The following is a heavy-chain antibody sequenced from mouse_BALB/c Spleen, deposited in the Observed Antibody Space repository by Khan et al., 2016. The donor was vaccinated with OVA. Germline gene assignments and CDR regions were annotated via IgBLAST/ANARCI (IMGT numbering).Heavy chain of an antibody. CDR3: ARQPYFHYYIMDY. CDR1: GFSFTNYG. D-gene: IGHD2-10*01. CDR2: IWSDGSP. Sequence: VKLLESGPGLVAPSQSLSITCTISGFSFTNYGKPWVRHPPGKGLEWLVVIWSDGSPSYNSALKSRLSISRDNSKSQVFLRMNSLQTDDTAMYYCARQPYFHYYIMDYWGQGTSVIVAS. V-gene: IGHV2-6-1*01. J-gene: IGHJ4*01.